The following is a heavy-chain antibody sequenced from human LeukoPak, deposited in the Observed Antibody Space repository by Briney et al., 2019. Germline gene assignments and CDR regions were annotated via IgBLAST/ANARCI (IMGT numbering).Heavy chain of an antibody. V-gene: IGHV3-23*01. D-gene: IGHD4-11*01. J-gene: IGHJ4*02. CDR3: TKVRSGSSNWALRVFDY. Sequence: GGSLRLSCAVSGFTFTNEAMGWVRQLRGGGLEWVSPISPGGGTTYYAESMKGRFTISRDNSKSTLYLVMNSLRVEDTAVYYCTKVRSGSSNWALRVFDYWGQGALVTVSS. CDR2: ISPGGGTT. CDR1: GFTFTNEA.